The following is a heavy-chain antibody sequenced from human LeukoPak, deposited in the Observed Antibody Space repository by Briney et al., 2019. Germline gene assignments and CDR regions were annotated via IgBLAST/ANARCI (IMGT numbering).Heavy chain of an antibody. CDR2: INHSGST. Sequence: KASETLSLTCTVSGGSMSGYFWSWIRQPPGKGLEWIGEINHSGSTNYNPSLKSRVTISVDTSKNQFSLKLSSVTAADTAVYYCARAAYYDFWSGYYYGMDVWGQGTTVTVSS. CDR1: GGSMSGYF. J-gene: IGHJ6*02. V-gene: IGHV4-34*01. CDR3: ARAAYYDFWSGYYYGMDV. D-gene: IGHD3-3*01.